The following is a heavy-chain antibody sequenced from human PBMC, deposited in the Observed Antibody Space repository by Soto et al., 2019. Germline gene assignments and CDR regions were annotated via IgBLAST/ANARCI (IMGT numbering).Heavy chain of an antibody. J-gene: IGHJ5*02. CDR3: ARSAFYADSTRSYDVFDP. D-gene: IGHD3-22*01. CDR2: IYQPGSENVFHSPST. CDR1: GFRLWSAVF. V-gene: IGHV4-38-2*01. Sequence: SVSLALGCELSGFRLWSAVFGGSIRKPTGKGLGWIGSIYQPGSENVFHSPSTYTNPSLGGRVAISVDTSKNEFFLKLTSVTAADTAVYFCARSAFYADSTRSYDVFDPWFQGTLVTVSS.